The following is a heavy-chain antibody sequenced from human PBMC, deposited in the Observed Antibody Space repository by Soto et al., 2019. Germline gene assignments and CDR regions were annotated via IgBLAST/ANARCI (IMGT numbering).Heavy chain of an antibody. CDR2: MNPNSGNT. V-gene: IGHV1-8*01. CDR3: ARGWYYGSGSPFDP. J-gene: IGHJ5*02. CDR1: GYTFTSYD. Sequence: QVQLVQSGAEVKKPGASVKVSCKASGYTFTSYDINWVRQATGQGLEWMGWMNPNSGNTGYAHKFQGSVTMTRNTAISTTYMELSSRRSEYTAVSYCARGWYYGSGSPFDPWGQGTLVTVSS. D-gene: IGHD3-10*01.